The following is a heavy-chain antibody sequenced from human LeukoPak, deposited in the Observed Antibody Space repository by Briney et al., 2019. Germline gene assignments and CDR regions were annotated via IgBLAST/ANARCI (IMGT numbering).Heavy chain of an antibody. CDR3: ARDHPADGYNPHYFDY. J-gene: IGHJ4*02. Sequence: SVKVSCKASGGTFSSYAISWVRQAPGQGLEWMGGIIPIFGTANYAQKFQGRVTITADESTSTANMELSSLRSEDTAVYYCARDHPADGYNPHYFDYWGQGTLVTVSS. D-gene: IGHD5-24*01. CDR2: IIPIFGTA. V-gene: IGHV1-69*13. CDR1: GGTFSSYA.